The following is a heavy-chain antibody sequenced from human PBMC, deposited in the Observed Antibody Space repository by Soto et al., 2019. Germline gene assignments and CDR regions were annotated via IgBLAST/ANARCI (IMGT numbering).Heavy chain of an antibody. Sequence: SETMSLTCTFAGYYISSSMYYLGRIRQPPGKGLERIGSIYYSGSTYYNPSLKSRVTISVDTSKNQFSLKLSSVTAADTAVYYCARHGDGYRTSCYLGHPYNWFDPWGQGTLVTVSS. V-gene: IGHV4-39*01. J-gene: IGHJ5*02. CDR1: GYYISSSMYY. CDR3: ARHGDGYRTSCYLGHPYNWFDP. CDR2: IYYSGST. D-gene: IGHD6-13*01.